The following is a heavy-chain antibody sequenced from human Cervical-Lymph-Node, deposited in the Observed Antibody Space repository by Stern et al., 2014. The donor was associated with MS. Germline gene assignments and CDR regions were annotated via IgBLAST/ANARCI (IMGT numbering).Heavy chain of an antibody. D-gene: IGHD3-10*01. CDR2: ITSAGTM. J-gene: IGHJ4*02. Sequence: EQLVESGGGLVKPGGSLSLSCSASGFTFSDYYMAWIRQAPGKGLEWISYITSAGTMYYADSVKGRFTISRDNAKNSLNLQMNSLRAEDTAIYYCARASYYGSGSHAYYWGQGTLVTVSS. CDR3: ARASYYGSGSHAYY. V-gene: IGHV3-11*01. CDR1: GFTFSDYY.